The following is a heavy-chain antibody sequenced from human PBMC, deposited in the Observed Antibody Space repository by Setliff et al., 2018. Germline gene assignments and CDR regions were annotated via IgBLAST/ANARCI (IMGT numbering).Heavy chain of an antibody. Sequence: SETLSLTCAVYGGSFSGYYWSWIRQPPGKGLEWIGEIYHSGSTNYNPSLKSRVTISVDKSKNQFSLKLSSVTAADTAVYYCARVATAMLDAFDIWGQGTMVTVSS. CDR1: GGSFSGYY. D-gene: IGHD5-18*01. J-gene: IGHJ3*02. CDR2: IYHSGST. CDR3: ARVATAMLDAFDI. V-gene: IGHV4-34*01.